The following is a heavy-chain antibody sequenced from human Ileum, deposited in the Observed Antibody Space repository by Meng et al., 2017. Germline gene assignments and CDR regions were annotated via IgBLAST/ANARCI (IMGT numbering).Heavy chain of an antibody. CDR3: VRDGPNYFDQ. CDR2: INSDGTGT. V-gene: IGHV3-74*01. J-gene: IGHJ4*02. Sequence: EVQLVESGGGLVQPGGSLRLSCAASGFTFSGYWMHWFRQGTGKSLVWLSHINSDGTGTSYAESVRGRFIISRDNAKSTLYLQMNSLTVEDTAVYYCVRDGPNYFDQWGQGTLVTVSS. CDR1: GFTFSGYW.